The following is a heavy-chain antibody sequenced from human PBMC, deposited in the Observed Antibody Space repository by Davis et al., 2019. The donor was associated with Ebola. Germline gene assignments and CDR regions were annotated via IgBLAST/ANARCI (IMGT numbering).Heavy chain of an antibody. Sequence: GESLKISCAASGFTLSSYWMHWVRQAPGKGLVWVSRLDSDGSTTNYADSVKGRFTISRDNAKNSLYLQMNSLTVEDTAIYYCAKDSGWQMSPWGQGTLVIVSS. CDR1: GFTLSSYW. CDR2: LDSDGSTT. CDR3: AKDSGWQMSP. V-gene: IGHV3-74*01. J-gene: IGHJ5*02. D-gene: IGHD6-19*01.